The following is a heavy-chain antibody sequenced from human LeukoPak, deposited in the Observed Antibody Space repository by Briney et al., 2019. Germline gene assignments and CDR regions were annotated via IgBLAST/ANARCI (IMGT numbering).Heavy chain of an antibody. Sequence: GGSLRLSCAASGFTFSTYAMHWVRQAPGGGLEWVAVISFDGINNYYADSLKGRFTISRENSKNTLYLQMTSLIAEDTAVYYCARDRWYYYDSSDYYHDAFDIWGQGTMVTVSS. CDR3: ARDRWYYYDSSDYYHDAFDI. CDR2: ISFDGINN. CDR1: GFTFSTYA. J-gene: IGHJ3*02. V-gene: IGHV3-30*04. D-gene: IGHD3-22*01.